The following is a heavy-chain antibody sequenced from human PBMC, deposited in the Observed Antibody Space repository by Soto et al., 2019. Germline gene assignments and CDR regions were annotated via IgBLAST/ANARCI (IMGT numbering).Heavy chain of an antibody. J-gene: IGHJ4*02. CDR1: GFTFSSSA. D-gene: IGHD3-10*01. Sequence: EVQLLESGGGLTQPGGSLRLSCAASGFTFSSSAMNWVRQAPGKGLVWLASISGRGSSTFYADSVKGRFTISRDNSNNTLYLQMISLRAEDTAVYYCAKDSHYFGSGSLDYWGQGTLVTVSS. CDR2: ISGRGSST. CDR3: AKDSHYFGSGSLDY. V-gene: IGHV3-23*01.